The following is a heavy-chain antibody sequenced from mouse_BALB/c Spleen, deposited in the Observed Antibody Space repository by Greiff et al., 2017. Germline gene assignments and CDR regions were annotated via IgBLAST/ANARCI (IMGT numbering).Heavy chain of an antibody. CDR3: ARTTVVEDAMDY. Sequence: EVQVVESGAELVKPGASVKLSCTASGFNIKDTYMHWVKQRPEQGLEWIGRIDPANGNTKYDPKFQGKATITADTSSNTAYLQLSSLTSEDTAVYYCARTTVVEDAMDYWGQGTSVTVSS. CDR2: IDPANGNT. D-gene: IGHD1-1*01. J-gene: IGHJ4*01. CDR1: GFNIKDTY. V-gene: IGHV14-3*02.